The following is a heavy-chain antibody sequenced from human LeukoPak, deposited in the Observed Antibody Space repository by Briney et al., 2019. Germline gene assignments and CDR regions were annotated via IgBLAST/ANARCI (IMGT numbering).Heavy chain of an antibody. CDR2: ISSSGSTI. Sequence: GGSLRLSCAASGFTFSSYEMNWVRQAPGKGLEWVSYISSSGSTIYYADSVKGRFTISRDNAKNSLYLQMNSLRAEDTAVYYCARDGVGADGIDYWGQETLVTVSS. CDR3: ARDGVGADGIDY. D-gene: IGHD1-26*01. J-gene: IGHJ4*02. CDR1: GFTFSSYE. V-gene: IGHV3-48*03.